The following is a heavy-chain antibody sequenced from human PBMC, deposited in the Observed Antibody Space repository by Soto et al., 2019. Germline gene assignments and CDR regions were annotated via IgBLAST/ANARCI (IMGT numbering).Heavy chain of an antibody. V-gene: IGHV3-33*01. Sequence: GGSLRLSWAASGFTFSSYGMHWVRQAPGKGLEWVAVIWYDGSNKYYADSVKGRFTISRDNSKNTLYLQMNSLRAEDTAVYYCASDPFPDSSGYTPLDYWGQGTLVTVSS. CDR3: ASDPFPDSSGYTPLDY. J-gene: IGHJ4*02. CDR1: GFTFSSYG. CDR2: IWYDGSNK. D-gene: IGHD3-22*01.